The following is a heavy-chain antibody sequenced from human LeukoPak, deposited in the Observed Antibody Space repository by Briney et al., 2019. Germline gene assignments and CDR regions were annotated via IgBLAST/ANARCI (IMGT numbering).Heavy chain of an antibody. J-gene: IGHJ4*02. D-gene: IGHD4-17*01. V-gene: IGHV5-51*01. CDR3: ARLKSTCLWQLPRHDYGDYPGEFDY. Sequence: GESLKISCKGSGYSFTSYWIGWVRQMPGKGLEWMGIIYPGDSDTRYSPSFQGQVTISADKSISTAYLQWSSLKASDTAMYYCARLKSTCLWQLPRHDYGDYPGEFDYWGQGTLVTVSS. CDR2: IYPGDSDT. CDR1: GYSFTSYW.